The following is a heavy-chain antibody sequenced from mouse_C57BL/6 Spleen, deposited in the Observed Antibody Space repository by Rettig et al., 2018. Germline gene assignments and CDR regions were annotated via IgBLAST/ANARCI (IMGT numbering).Heavy chain of an antibody. CDR2: IDPSDSYT. CDR3: ARRDYGDY. V-gene: IGHV1-69*01. J-gene: IGHJ4*01. Sequence: YWMHWVKQRPGQGLEWIGEIDPSDSYTNYNQKFKGKSTLTVDKSSSTAYMQLSSLTSEDSAVYYCARRDYGDYWGQGTSVTVSS. CDR1: YW. D-gene: IGHD1-1*01.